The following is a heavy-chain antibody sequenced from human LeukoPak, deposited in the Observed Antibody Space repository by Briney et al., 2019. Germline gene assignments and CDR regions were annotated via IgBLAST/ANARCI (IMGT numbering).Heavy chain of an antibody. D-gene: IGHD1-26*01. CDR3: ARGGRPYYYYYYMDV. V-gene: IGHV3-13*01. CDR1: GFTFSSYD. Sequence: PGGSLRLSCAASGFTFSSYDMHWVRQATGKGLEWVSAIGTAGDTYYPGSVKGRFTISRENAKSSLYLQMNSLRAGDTAVYYCARGGRPYYYYYYMDVWGKGTTVTVSS. CDR2: IGTAGDT. J-gene: IGHJ6*03.